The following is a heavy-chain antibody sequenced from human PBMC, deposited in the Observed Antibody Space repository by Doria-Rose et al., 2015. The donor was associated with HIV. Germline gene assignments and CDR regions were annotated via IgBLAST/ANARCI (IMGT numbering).Heavy chain of an antibody. CDR3: ARVWARVMDV. V-gene: IGHV3-7*01. CDR2: INQDGSEK. J-gene: IGHJ6*02. CDR1: GFTFSRHW. D-gene: IGHD3-16*01. Sequence: VQLVQSGGGLVQPGGSLRLSCAASGFTFSRHWMSWVRQAPGKGLEWVANINQDGSEKYYVDSVKGRFTISRDNAKNSLYLQMNSLRADDTAVYYCARVWARVMDVWGQGTTLTVSS.